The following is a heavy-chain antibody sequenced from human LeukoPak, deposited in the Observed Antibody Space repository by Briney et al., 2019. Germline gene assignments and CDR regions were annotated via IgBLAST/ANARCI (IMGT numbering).Heavy chain of an antibody. V-gene: IGHV4-4*07. D-gene: IGHD6-13*01. CDR2: IYTSGST. Sequence: SETLSLTCTVSGGSLSSYYWNWIRQPAGKGLEWIGRIYTSGSTNYNPSLKSRVTISVDTSKNHFSLKLSSVTAADTAVYYCARGGAVAGPDWGDAFDIWGQGTMVTVSS. CDR1: GGSLSSYY. CDR3: ARGGAVAGPDWGDAFDI. J-gene: IGHJ3*02.